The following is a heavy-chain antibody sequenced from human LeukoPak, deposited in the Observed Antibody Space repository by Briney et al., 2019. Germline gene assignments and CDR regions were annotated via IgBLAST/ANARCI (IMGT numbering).Heavy chain of an antibody. CDR1: GFTFSSYA. V-gene: IGHV3-30-3*01. D-gene: IGHD4-23*01. CDR2: ISYDGSNK. CDR3: ARDYPYGDKSMDV. J-gene: IGHJ6*02. Sequence: GGSLRLSCAASGFTFSSYAMHWVRQAPGKGLEWVAVISYDGSNKYYADSVKGRFTISRDNSKNTLYLQMNSLRAEDTAVYYCARDYPYGDKSMDVWGQGTTVTVSS.